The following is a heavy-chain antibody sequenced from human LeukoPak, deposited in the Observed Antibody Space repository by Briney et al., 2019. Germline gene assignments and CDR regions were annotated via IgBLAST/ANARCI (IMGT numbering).Heavy chain of an antibody. CDR1: GYTFTSYY. D-gene: IGHD1-26*01. V-gene: IGHV1-46*01. CDR2: INPSGGST. CDR3: ARERGGSYDY. Sequence: ASVKVSCKASGYTFTSYYMHWVRQAPGQGLEWMGIINPSGGSTSYAQKFQGRVTITRDTSTSTAYMELRSLRSDDTAVYYCARERGGSYDYWGQGTLVTVSS. J-gene: IGHJ4*02.